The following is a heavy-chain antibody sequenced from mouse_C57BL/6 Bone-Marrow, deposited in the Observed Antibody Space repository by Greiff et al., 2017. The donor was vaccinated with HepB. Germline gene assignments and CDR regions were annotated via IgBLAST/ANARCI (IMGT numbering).Heavy chain of an antibody. D-gene: IGHD1-1*01. CDR1: GYTFTSYW. J-gene: IGHJ2*01. Sequence: QVQLQQPGAELVRPGTSVKLSCKASGYTFTSYWMHWVKQRPGQGLEWIGVIDPSDSYTNYNQKFKGKATLTVDTSSSTAYMQLSSLTSEDPAVYYCARALITTVVGYYFDYWGQGTTLTVSS. CDR2: IDPSDSYT. V-gene: IGHV1-59*01. CDR3: ARALITTVVGYYFDY.